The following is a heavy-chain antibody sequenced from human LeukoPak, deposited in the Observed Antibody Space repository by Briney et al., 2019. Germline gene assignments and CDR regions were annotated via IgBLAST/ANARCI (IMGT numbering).Heavy chain of an antibody. CDR1: GYTLTELS. CDR2: MNPNSGNT. D-gene: IGHD4-11*01. CDR3: ARVFYSNSYDY. Sequence: GASVKVSCKVSGYTLTELSMHWVRQAPGQGLEWMGWMNPNSGNTGYAQKFQGRVTMTRNTSISTAYMELSSLRSEDTAVYYCARVFYSNSYDYWGQGTLVTVSS. J-gene: IGHJ4*02. V-gene: IGHV1-8*01.